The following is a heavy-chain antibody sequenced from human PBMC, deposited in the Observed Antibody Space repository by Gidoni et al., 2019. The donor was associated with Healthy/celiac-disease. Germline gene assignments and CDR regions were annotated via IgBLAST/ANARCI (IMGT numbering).Heavy chain of an antibody. V-gene: IGHV3-11*06. Sequence: QVQLVESGGGLVKPGGSLRLSCAASGFTFSDYYMSWIRQAPGKGLEWVSYISSSSSYTNYADSVKGRFTISRDNAKNSLYLQMNSLRAEDTAVYYCARDSPDCSGGSCYLRIYYYYYMDVWGKGTTVTVSS. D-gene: IGHD2-15*01. CDR3: ARDSPDCSGGSCYLRIYYYYYMDV. CDR2: ISSSSSYT. J-gene: IGHJ6*03. CDR1: GFTFSDYY.